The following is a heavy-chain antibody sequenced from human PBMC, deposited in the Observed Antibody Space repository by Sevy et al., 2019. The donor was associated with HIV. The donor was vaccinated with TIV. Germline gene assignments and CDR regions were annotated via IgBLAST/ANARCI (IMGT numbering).Heavy chain of an antibody. J-gene: IGHJ5*02. D-gene: IGHD3-3*01. CDR1: GFTFSSYW. CDR3: AGVCVGNFWSGYYSNWFDP. Sequence: GGSLRLSCAASGFTFSSYWMSWVRQAPGKGLEWVANIKQDGSEKYYVDSVKGRFTISRDNPNNSLYLQMNSLRAEDTAVYYCAGVCVGNFWSGYYSNWFDPWGQGTLVTVSS. CDR2: IKQDGSEK. V-gene: IGHV3-7*03.